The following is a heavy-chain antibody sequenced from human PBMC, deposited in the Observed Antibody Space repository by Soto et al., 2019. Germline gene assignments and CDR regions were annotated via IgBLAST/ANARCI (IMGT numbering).Heavy chain of an antibody. CDR1: GGSISSGGYY. CDR3: AREQSIVRGVWI. Sequence: LCGGSISSGGYYWSWIRQHPGKGLEWIGYIYYSGSTYYNPSLKSRVTISVDTSKNQFSLKLSSVTAADTAVYYCAREQSIVRGVWIWGQGTLVTVSS. D-gene: IGHD3-10*01. CDR2: IYYSGST. V-gene: IGHV4-31*02. J-gene: IGHJ4*02.